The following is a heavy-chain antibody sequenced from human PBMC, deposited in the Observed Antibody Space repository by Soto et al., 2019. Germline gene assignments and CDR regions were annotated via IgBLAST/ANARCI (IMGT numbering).Heavy chain of an antibody. CDR3: ARVSGSYYYGRDV. CDR2: IYHSGST. CDR1: GGSISSSSYY. Sequence: SETLSLTCTVSGGSISSSSYYWGWIRQPPGKGLEWIGSIYHSGSTNYNPSLKSRVTISVDKSKNQFSLRLSSVTAADTAVYYCARVSGSYYYGRDVWGQGTTVTVSS. V-gene: IGHV4-39*07. J-gene: IGHJ6*02. D-gene: IGHD1-26*01.